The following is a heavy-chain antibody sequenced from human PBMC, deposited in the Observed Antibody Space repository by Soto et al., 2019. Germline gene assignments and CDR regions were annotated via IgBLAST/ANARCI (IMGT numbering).Heavy chain of an antibody. Sequence: SVKVSCKASGGTFSSYTISWVRQAPGQGLEWMGRIIPILGIANYAQKFQGRVTITADKSTSTAYMELRSLRSDDTAVYYCARDLYYYDSSGYSARAFDIWGQGTMVTVSS. D-gene: IGHD3-22*01. J-gene: IGHJ3*02. CDR2: IIPILGIA. CDR3: ARDLYYYDSSGYSARAFDI. CDR1: GGTFSSYT. V-gene: IGHV1-69*04.